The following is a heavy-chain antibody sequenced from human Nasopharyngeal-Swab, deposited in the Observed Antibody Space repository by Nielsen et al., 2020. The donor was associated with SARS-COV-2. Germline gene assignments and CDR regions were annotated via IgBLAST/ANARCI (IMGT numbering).Heavy chain of an antibody. D-gene: IGHD2-8*01. Sequence: GGSLRLSCAASGFTFSSYGMHWVRQAPGKGLGWVAVISYDGSNKYYADSVKGRFTISRDNSKNTLYLQMNSLRAEDTAVYYCAKGMLQGMDYWGQGTLVTVSS. CDR3: AKGMLQGMDY. J-gene: IGHJ4*02. CDR1: GFTFSSYG. V-gene: IGHV3-30*18. CDR2: ISYDGSNK.